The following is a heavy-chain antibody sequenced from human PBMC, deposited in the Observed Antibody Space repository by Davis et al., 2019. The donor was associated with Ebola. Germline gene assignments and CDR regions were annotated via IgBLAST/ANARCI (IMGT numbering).Heavy chain of an antibody. D-gene: IGHD2-15*01. Sequence: GESLKISCAASGFTVDSCYMTWVRQAPGEGLEWVSVIYRGGSTDYADPVKGRFTISRDNAKNSLYLQMNSLRAEDTALYYCAKGGYCSGGSCYAYYYYGMDVWGKGTTVTVSS. CDR1: GFTVDSCY. V-gene: IGHV3-53*05. CDR2: IYRGGST. J-gene: IGHJ6*04. CDR3: AKGGYCSGGSCYAYYYYGMDV.